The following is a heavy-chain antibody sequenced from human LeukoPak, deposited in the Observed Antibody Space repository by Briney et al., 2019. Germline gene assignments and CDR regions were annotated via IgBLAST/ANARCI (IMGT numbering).Heavy chain of an antibody. V-gene: IGHV4-59*01. CDR3: ARGGYYGSGNDFRFDP. CDR1: GGSISSYY. J-gene: IGHJ5*02. CDR2: KDYSGST. Sequence: SETLSLTCTVSGGSISSYYWSWIRQPPGKGLEWIGYKDYSGSTNYNRSLKSRVTISVDTSKNQFSLKLSSVTAADTAVYYCARGGYYGSGNDFRFDPWGQGTLVTVSS. D-gene: IGHD3-10*01.